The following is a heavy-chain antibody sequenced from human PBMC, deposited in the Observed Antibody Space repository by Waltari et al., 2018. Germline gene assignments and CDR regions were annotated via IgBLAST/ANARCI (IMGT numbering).Heavy chain of an antibody. J-gene: IGHJ5*02. CDR2: INTDTGNP. D-gene: IGHD2-21*01. V-gene: IGHV7-4-1*02. CDR1: GSTFTNYA. Sequence: QVQLVQSGSELKKPGAAVKVSCKALGSTFTNYAIHWVRKAPGQGLEVMGWINTDTGNPTYAQGFTGRFVFSLDTSISTAYLQINSLKAEDTAIYYCAREVVPTSTIVVNWFDPWGQGTLVSVSS. CDR3: AREVVPTSTIVVNWFDP.